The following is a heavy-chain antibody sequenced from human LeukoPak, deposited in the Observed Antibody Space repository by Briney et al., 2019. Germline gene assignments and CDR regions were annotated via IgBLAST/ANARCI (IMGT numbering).Heavy chain of an antibody. CDR1: GGSFSGYY. Sequence: SETLSLTCAVYGGSFSGYYWSWIRQPPGKGLEWIGEINHSGSTSYNPSLKSRVTISVDTSKNQFSLKLSSVTAADTAVYYCARGRGDYGGQNWFDPWGQGTLVTVSS. D-gene: IGHD4-23*01. CDR2: INHSGST. V-gene: IGHV4-34*01. J-gene: IGHJ5*02. CDR3: ARGRGDYGGQNWFDP.